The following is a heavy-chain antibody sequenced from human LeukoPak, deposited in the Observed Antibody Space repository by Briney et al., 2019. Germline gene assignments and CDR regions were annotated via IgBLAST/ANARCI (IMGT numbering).Heavy chain of an antibody. CDR3: ARDSTRGWLHRAFDI. CDR1: GGSISSYY. Sequence: SETLSLTCTVSGGSISSYYWSWIRQPPGKGLEWIGYIYYSGSTNYNPSLKSRVTISVDTSKNQFSLKLSSVTAADTAVYYCARDSTRGWLHRAFDIWGQGTMVTVSS. J-gene: IGHJ3*02. V-gene: IGHV4-59*01. D-gene: IGHD5-24*01. CDR2: IYYSGST.